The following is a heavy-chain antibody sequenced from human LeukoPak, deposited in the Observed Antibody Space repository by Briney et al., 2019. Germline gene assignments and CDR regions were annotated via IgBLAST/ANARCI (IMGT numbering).Heavy chain of an antibody. Sequence: GESLRFSCAASGFTFSDYYMSWIRQAPGKGLEWVSYISSSGSTVYYAGSVKGRFTISRDNAQNSLYLQMNSLRTEDTAVYYCAREHSSSWADYWGPGTLVTVSS. J-gene: IGHJ4*02. CDR1: GFTFSDYY. V-gene: IGHV3-11*01. CDR3: AREHSSSWADY. CDR2: ISSSGSTV. D-gene: IGHD6-13*01.